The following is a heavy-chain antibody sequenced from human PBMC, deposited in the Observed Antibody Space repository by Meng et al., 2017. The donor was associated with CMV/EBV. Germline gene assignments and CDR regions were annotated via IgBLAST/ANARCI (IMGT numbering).Heavy chain of an antibody. CDR1: GFTFDDYG. Sequence: GESLKISCAASGFTFDDYGMSWVRQAPGKGLEWVSGINWNGGSTGYADSVKGRFTISRDNAKNSLYLQMNSLRAEDTAVYYCARDGGYHFSPTTNNGMDVWGQGTTVTVSS. CDR2: INWNGGST. D-gene: IGHD3-3*01. V-gene: IGHV3-20*04. J-gene: IGHJ6*02. CDR3: ARDGGYHFSPTTNNGMDV.